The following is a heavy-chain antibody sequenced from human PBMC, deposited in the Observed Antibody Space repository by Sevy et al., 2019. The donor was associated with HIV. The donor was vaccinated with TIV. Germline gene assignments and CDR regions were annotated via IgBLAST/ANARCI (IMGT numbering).Heavy chain of an antibody. CDR3: ARDNSGYFFFDY. V-gene: IGHV3-30-3*01. Sequence: GGSLRLSCAASGFTFGSYTLHWVRQAPGKGLEWVALISQTYDGSKKYYIDSVQGRFTISRDNSKNTLYLQMDSLRPEDTAVHYCARDNSGYFFFDYWGQGTLVTVSS. CDR2: ISQTYDGSKK. D-gene: IGHD3-22*01. J-gene: IGHJ4*02. CDR1: GFTFGSYT.